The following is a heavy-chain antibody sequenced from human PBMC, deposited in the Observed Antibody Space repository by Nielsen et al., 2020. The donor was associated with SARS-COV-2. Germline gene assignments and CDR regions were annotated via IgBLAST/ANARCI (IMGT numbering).Heavy chain of an antibody. J-gene: IGHJ3*02. D-gene: IGHD3-9*01. CDR2: IDWDNDK. CDR3: ARMYYDILTGYLDAFDI. CDR1: RFSLSTSGMC. Sequence: SDPTLVTPTQTLTLTCTFSRFSLSTSGMCVSWIRQPTGKALEWLARIDWDNDKYYSTSLKTRLTISKDTSKNQVVLTMTNMDPVDTATYYCARMYYDILTGYLDAFDIWGQGTMVTVSS. V-gene: IGHV2-70*11.